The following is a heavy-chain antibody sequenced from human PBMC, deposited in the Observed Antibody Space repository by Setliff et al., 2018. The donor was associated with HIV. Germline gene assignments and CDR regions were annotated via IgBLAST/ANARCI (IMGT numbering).Heavy chain of an antibody. CDR2: INHSGST. CDR1: GGSFSSYY. CDR3: ARETGGDSSGYYYDAFDI. V-gene: IGHV4-34*01. Sequence: PSETLSLTCTVYGGSFSSYYWSWIRQPPGKGLEWIGEINHSGSTNYNPSLKSRVTISVDTSKNQFSLKLSSVTAADTAVYYCARETGGDSSGYYYDAFDIWGQGTMVTVSS. J-gene: IGHJ3*02. D-gene: IGHD3-22*01.